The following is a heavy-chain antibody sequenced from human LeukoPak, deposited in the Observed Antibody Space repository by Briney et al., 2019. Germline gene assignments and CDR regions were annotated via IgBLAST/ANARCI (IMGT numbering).Heavy chain of an antibody. CDR2: ISGRGDDT. V-gene: IGHV3-23*01. CDR3: GKGGGAADY. J-gene: IGHJ4*02. Sequence: GGSLRLSCAASGFTFGSSAMSWVRQTPGKGLEWVSAISGRGDDTFHADSVKGRFTISRDSSKNTLYLQMNSLRAGDTAVYYCGKGGGAADYWGQGTLVTVSS. CDR1: GFTFGSSA. D-gene: IGHD3-16*01.